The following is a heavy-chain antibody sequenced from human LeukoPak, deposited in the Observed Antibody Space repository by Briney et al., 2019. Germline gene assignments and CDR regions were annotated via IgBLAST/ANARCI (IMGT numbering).Heavy chain of an antibody. CDR1: GGSISSYY. D-gene: IGHD1-14*01. Sequence: SETLSLTCTVSGGSISSYYWSWIRQPAGKGLEWIGRFYTSGSTKYNPSLKSRVTMSEDTSKNQFSLKLSSVTAADTAVYYCARVLNHYYYYYYMDVWGKGTTVTVSS. J-gene: IGHJ6*03. CDR2: FYTSGST. V-gene: IGHV4-4*07. CDR3: ARVLNHYYYYYYMDV.